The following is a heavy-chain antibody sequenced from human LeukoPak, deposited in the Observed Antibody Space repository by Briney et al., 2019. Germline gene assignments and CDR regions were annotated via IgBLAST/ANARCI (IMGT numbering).Heavy chain of an antibody. CDR2: FGTRSTSV. D-gene: IGHD5-12*01. Sequence: GGSLRLSCTASGFTFSGYSMNWIRQAPGKGLEWVSSFGTRSTSVYHAGSVKGRFTISRDNAKNSLYLQMNSLRAEDTAVYYCARDRGYSGYGTDAFDIWGQGTMVTVSS. V-gene: IGHV3-21*01. CDR1: GFTFSGYS. CDR3: ARDRGYSGYGTDAFDI. J-gene: IGHJ3*02.